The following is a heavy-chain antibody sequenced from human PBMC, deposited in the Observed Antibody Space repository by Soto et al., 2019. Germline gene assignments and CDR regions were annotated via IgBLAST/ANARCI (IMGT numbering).Heavy chain of an antibody. CDR2: IKQDGSEK. V-gene: IGHV3-7*01. CDR1: GFTFSGYS. Sequence: EVQLVESGGGLVQPGGSLRLSCAASGFTFSGYSMSWVRQAPGKGLEWVANIKQDGSEKYYVASVKGRFTISRDNAKNSVYLQMNSLRADDTAVYYCARQRGCDYWGQETLVTVSS. CDR3: ARQRGCDY. D-gene: IGHD1-1*01. J-gene: IGHJ4*02.